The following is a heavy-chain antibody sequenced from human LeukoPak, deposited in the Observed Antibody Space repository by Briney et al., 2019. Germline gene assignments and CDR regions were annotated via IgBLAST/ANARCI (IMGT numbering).Heavy chain of an antibody. D-gene: IGHD4-17*01. Sequence: GGSLRLSCEVSGFTFSNYWMMWVRQAPGKGLEWVASIDEDGSETNYVDSVTGRFTISRDNAKNSLYLQMNSLRAEDTAVYYCARFMTTVTSFDYWGQGTLVTVSS. J-gene: IGHJ4*02. CDR3: ARFMTTVTSFDY. V-gene: IGHV3-7*01. CDR1: GFTFSNYW. CDR2: IDEDGSET.